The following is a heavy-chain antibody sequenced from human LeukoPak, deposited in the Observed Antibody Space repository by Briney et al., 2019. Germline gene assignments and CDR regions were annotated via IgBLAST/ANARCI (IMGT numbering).Heavy chain of an antibody. V-gene: IGHV3-23*01. CDR1: GLPLNTFA. J-gene: IGHJ6*02. CDR2: ISGGGGNT. CDR3: AKNTMGTVYYGMDV. D-gene: IGHD3-10*01. Sequence: QPGGSLRLSCAASGLPLNTFAMNWVRQAPGKGLEWVSGISGGGGNTYYADAVKGRFTISRDNSKNTLSLQMNSLRAEDTAVYYYAKNTMGTVYYGMDVWGQGTTVTVSS.